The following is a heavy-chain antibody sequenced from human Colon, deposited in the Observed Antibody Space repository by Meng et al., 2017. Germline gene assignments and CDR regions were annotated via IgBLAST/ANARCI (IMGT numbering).Heavy chain of an antibody. J-gene: IGHJ4*02. CDR1: GCSVTITGYY. V-gene: IGHV4-61*08. Sequence: QVPRQGSGSGLVRPSETLSLTCTVSGCSVTITGYYWSWIRQSPGKGLEWIGYIYYTGTTNYNPSLKSRVTISVDTSKNQFSLKLSSVTPADTAVYFCARDNLLTSGSRFCFDYWGQGALVTVSS. CDR3: ARDNLLTSGSRFCFDY. CDR2: IYYTGTT. D-gene: IGHD6-19*01.